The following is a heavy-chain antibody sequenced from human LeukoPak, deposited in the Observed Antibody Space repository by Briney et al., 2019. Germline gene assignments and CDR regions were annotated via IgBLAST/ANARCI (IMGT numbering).Heavy chain of an antibody. CDR2: IYSSGAP. CDR1: GASISRGTYH. J-gene: IGHJ4*02. Sequence: SQTLSLTCSVSGASISRGTYHWSWIRQDAGKGLEWIGRIYSSGAPSYNPSLQSRVTISGDTSKNQFALKLTSVTAADTAVYYCAREDVDTGSDYWGQGILVTVSS. D-gene: IGHD5-18*01. V-gene: IGHV4-61*02. CDR3: AREDVDTGSDY.